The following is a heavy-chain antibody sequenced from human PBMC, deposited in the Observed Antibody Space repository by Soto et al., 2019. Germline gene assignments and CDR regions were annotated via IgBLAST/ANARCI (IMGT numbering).Heavy chain of an antibody. D-gene: IGHD6-13*01. J-gene: IGHJ4*02. CDR3: ARRSSSWYFDY. Sequence: EVQLLESGGGLVQPGGSLRLSCAASGFTFSSYAMNWVRQAPAKGLEWVSVISGSDGSTYYADSVKGRFTISRDNSKNTLNLQMNSLRAEDTAVYYCARRSSSWYFDYWGQGTLVTVSS. CDR2: ISGSDGST. CDR1: GFTFSSYA. V-gene: IGHV3-23*01.